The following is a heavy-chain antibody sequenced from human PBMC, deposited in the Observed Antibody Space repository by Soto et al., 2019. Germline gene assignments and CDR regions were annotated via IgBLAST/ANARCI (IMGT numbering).Heavy chain of an antibody. CDR2: INPSGGST. CDR3: ARDFTGETTITLYFDY. V-gene: IGHV1-46*01. D-gene: IGHD4-4*01. J-gene: IGHJ4*02. CDR1: GYTFTSYY. Sequence: QVQLVQSGAEVKKPGASVKVSCKASGYTFTSYYMHWVRQAPGQGLEWMGIINPSGGSTSYAQKFQGRVTMTRDTSTSIVYMELSSLRSEDTAVYYCARDFTGETTITLYFDYWGQGTLVTVSS.